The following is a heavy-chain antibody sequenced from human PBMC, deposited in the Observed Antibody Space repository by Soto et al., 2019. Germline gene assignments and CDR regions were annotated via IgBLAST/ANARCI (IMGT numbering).Heavy chain of an antibody. CDR3: ARGLRNYYDRSGLHY. CDR1: EFTFSNYE. D-gene: IGHD3-22*01. J-gene: IGHJ4*02. CDR2: ISYTGSTI. V-gene: IGHV3-48*03. Sequence: GVSLRLSCVGSEFTFSNYEMNWVRQAPGKGLEWVSYISYTGSTIYYADSVRGRFTISRDNSKNSLYLQMNSLRAEDTAVYYCARGLRNYYDRSGLHYWGQGTLVTVSS.